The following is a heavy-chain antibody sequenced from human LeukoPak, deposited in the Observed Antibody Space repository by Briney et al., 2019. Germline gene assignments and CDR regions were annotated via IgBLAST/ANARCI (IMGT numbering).Heavy chain of an antibody. CDR2: ISSNGGST. V-gene: IGHV3-64*01. D-gene: IGHD5-24*01. J-gene: IGHJ4*02. Sequence: GGSLRPSCAASGFTLGSYAMHWVRQAPGKGLEYVSAISSNGGSTYYANSLKGRFTISRDNAKSSLYLQMNSLRAEDTAVYYCARGPGRDAYNFVSYWGQGTLVTVSS. CDR3: ARGPGRDAYNFVSY. CDR1: GFTLGSYA.